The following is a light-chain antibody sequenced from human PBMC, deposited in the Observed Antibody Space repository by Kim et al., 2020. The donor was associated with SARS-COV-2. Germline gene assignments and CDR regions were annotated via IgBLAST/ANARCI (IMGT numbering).Light chain of an antibody. CDR1: QGINID. J-gene: IGKJ1*01. CDR2: GAS. V-gene: IGKV1-27*01. Sequence: DIRMTQSPSSLSASVGDRVTITCRASQGINIDLAWYQQKPGKVPNLLIYGASSLQSGVPSRFSGRGSGTDFTLTISSLQPEDVAISYCQKYNDAPCTFGPGTKVDIK. CDR3: QKYNDAPCT.